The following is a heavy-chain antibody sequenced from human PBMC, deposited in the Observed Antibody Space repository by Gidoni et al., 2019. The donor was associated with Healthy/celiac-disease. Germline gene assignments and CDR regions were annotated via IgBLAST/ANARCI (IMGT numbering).Heavy chain of an antibody. Sequence: EVQLVESGGGLVQQGRSMRLSCTASGFTFGDSAMRWVRQAPGKGLEGVGFIRSKAYGGTTEYAASVKGRCTSSRDDSKSIAYLQMNSLKTEDTAVYYCTRDAPHYYDSSVTPSYWGQGTLVTVSS. J-gene: IGHJ4*02. CDR1: GFTFGDSA. CDR3: TRDAPHYYDSSVTPSY. V-gene: IGHV3-49*04. CDR2: IRSKAYGGTT. D-gene: IGHD3-22*01.